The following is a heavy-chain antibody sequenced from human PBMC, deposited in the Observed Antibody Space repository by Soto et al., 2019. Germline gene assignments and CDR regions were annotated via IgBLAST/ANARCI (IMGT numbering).Heavy chain of an antibody. D-gene: IGHD6-19*01. CDR1: GGTFSSYT. V-gene: IGHV1-69*02. Sequence: QVQLVQSGAEVKKPGSSVKVSCKASGGTFSSYTISWVRQAPGQGLEWMGRIIPILGIANYAQKFQGRVTITADKSTSTAYMELSSLRSEDTAVYYCARGYSSCWYQPEGILGQGTLVTVSS. J-gene: IGHJ3*02. CDR3: ARGYSSCWYQPEGI. CDR2: IIPILGIA.